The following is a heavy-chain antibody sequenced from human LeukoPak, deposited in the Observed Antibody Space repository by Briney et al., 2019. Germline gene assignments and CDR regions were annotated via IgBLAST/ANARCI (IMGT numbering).Heavy chain of an antibody. CDR1: GFSLRGYA. CDR3: ARIGLGVSFGSGFDY. CDR2: ISYDGRDQ. J-gene: IGHJ4*02. V-gene: IGHV3-30-3*01. Sequence: PGGSLRLSCVASGFSLRGYAMHWVRQAPGKGGLEWVTMISYDGRDQYYADSVKGRFTISRDDSKNTLFLQMNSLRVEDTAMYHCARIGLGVSFGSGFDYWGRGTLVTVTS. D-gene: IGHD3-10*01.